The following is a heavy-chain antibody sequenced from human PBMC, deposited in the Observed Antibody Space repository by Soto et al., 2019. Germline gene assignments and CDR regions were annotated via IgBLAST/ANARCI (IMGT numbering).Heavy chain of an antibody. CDR1: GYTFTSYG. V-gene: IGHV1-18*01. Sequence: QVQLVQSGAEVKKPGASVKVSCKASGYTFTSYGISWVRQAPGQWLEWMGWISAYNGNTNYAEKLKGRVTMTTDTTTSTAYVELGSLGSDDTSVYYCEGDWAAAGPCDYWGQGTLVTVSS. CDR2: ISAYNGNT. J-gene: IGHJ4*02. CDR3: EGDWAAAGPCDY. D-gene: IGHD6-13*01.